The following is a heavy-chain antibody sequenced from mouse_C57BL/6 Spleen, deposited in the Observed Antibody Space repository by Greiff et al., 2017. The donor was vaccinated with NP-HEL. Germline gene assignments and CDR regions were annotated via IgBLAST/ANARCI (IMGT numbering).Heavy chain of an antibody. CDR3: ARDYGSSPDV. Sequence: QVHVKQPGAELVKPGASVKLSCKASGYTFTSYWMQWVKQRPGQGLEWIGEIDPSDSYTNYNQKFKGKATLTVDTSSSTAYMQLSSLTSEDSAVYYCARDYGSSPDVWGTGTTVTVSS. J-gene: IGHJ1*03. D-gene: IGHD1-1*01. CDR1: GYTFTSYW. V-gene: IGHV1-50*01. CDR2: IDPSDSYT.